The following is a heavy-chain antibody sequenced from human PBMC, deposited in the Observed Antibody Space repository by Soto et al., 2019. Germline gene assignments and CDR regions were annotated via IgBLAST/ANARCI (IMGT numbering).Heavy chain of an antibody. CDR3: ARASIAARRGGWSDDVTYYYYGMDV. V-gene: IGHV1-69*13. CDR2: IIPIFGTA. J-gene: IGHJ6*02. D-gene: IGHD6-6*01. CDR1: GGTFSSYA. Sequence: ASVKVSCKASGGTFSSYAISWVRRAPGQGLEWMGGIIPIFGTANYAQKFQGRVTITADESTSTAYMELSSLRSEDTAVYYCARASIAARRGGWSDDVTYYYYGMDVWGQGTTVTVSS.